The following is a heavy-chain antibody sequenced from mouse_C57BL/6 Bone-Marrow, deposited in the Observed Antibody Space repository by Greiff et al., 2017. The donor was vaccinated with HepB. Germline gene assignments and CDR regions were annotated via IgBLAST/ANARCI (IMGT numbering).Heavy chain of an antibody. D-gene: IGHD1-1*01. V-gene: IGHV6-3*01. CDR2: IRLKSDNYAT. J-gene: IGHJ3*01. CDR1: GFTFSNYW. CDR3: TSYYYGRAWFAY. Sequence: EVKLVESGGGLVQPGGSMKLSCVASGFTFSNYWMNWVRQSPEKGLEWVAQIRLKSDNYATHYAESVKGRFTISRDDSKSSVYLQMNNLRAEDTGIYYCTSYYYGRAWFAYWGQGTLVTVSA.